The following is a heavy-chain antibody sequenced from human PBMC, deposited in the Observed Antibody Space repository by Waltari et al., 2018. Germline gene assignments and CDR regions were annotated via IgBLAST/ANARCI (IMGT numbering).Heavy chain of an antibody. V-gene: IGHV3-15*01. CDR3: ITDDTGHDWGY. D-gene: IGHD5-12*01. CDR1: GFTFTNAW. Sequence: EEQLVESGGGLVKPGGSLRLSCAASGFTFTNAWMNWVRQAPGKGLEWVGRIKSRRDGATTDYAAPVKGRFTISRDESKNTLYLQMNSLKTEDTAVYYCITDDTGHDWGYWGQGTLVTVSS. CDR2: IKSRRDGATT. J-gene: IGHJ4*02.